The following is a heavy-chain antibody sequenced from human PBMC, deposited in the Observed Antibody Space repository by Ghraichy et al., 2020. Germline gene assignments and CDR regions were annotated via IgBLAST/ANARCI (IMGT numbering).Heavy chain of an antibody. CDR1: GFTFSSYG. D-gene: IGHD3-3*01. J-gene: IGHJ6*02. Sequence: GGSLRLSCAASGFTFSSYGMQWVRQAPGKGLEWVAVIWYDGSNKYYADSVKGRFTISRDNSKNTLYLQMNSLRAEDTAVYYCARDHRFLEWLSYGMDVWGQGTTVTVSS. CDR2: IWYDGSNK. CDR3: ARDHRFLEWLSYGMDV. V-gene: IGHV3-33*01.